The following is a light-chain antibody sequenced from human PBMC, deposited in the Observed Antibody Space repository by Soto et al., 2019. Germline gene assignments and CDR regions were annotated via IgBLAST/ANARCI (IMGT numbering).Light chain of an antibody. CDR1: QSLYNNY. J-gene: IGKJ1*01. CDR2: GAF. V-gene: IGKV3-20*01. Sequence: EIVLTQSPGTLALSPGERATLSCRASQSLYNNYLAWHQQKPGQAPRHLIYGAFSRATDIPDRCSGSGSGTDFTLTISSLQSEDFAVYYCQQYGKWPWTFGQGTKVDVK. CDR3: QQYGKWPWT.